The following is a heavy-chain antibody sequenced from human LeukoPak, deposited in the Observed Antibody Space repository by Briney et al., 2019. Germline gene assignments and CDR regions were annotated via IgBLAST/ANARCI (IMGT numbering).Heavy chain of an antibody. J-gene: IGHJ4*02. CDR3: ARDTSGYRRGSFDY. CDR1: GGSIKSYY. Sequence: SETLSLTCTVSGGSIKSYYGSWIRQPPGKGLEWIGYIYYSGSTNYNPSLKSRVTISLDTSNNQFSLKLSSVTAADTAVYYCARDTSGYRRGSFDYWGQGTLVTVSS. V-gene: IGHV4-59*01. CDR2: IYYSGST. D-gene: IGHD3-22*01.